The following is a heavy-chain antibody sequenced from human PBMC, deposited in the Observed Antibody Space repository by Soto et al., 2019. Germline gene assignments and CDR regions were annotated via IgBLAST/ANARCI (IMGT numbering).Heavy chain of an antibody. CDR2: IIPIVETP. CDR1: GGTFNSYD. D-gene: IGHD6-25*01. Sequence: SVKVSCKASGGTFNSYDINWVRQAPGQGLEWMGGIIPIVETPKYAQKFQGRVTVTRNTSISTVYMELSGLRPDDTAVYYCARRKERSGPHYFDYWGQGSQVTVSS. V-gene: IGHV1-69*05. J-gene: IGHJ4*02. CDR3: ARRKERSGPHYFDY.